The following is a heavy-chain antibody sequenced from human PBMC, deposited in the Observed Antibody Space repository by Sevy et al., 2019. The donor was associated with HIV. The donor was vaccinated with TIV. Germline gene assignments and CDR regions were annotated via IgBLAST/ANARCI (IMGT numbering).Heavy chain of an antibody. CDR1: GFTFSSYG. Sequence: GGSLRLSCAASGFTFSSYGMHWVRQAPGKGLEWVAVIWYDGSNKYYADSVKGRFTISRDNSKNTLYLQMNSLRAEDTAVYYCARGKEYQPLCIDYWGQGTLVTVSS. J-gene: IGHJ4*02. CDR3: ARGKEYQPLCIDY. V-gene: IGHV3-33*01. D-gene: IGHD2-2*01. CDR2: IWYDGSNK.